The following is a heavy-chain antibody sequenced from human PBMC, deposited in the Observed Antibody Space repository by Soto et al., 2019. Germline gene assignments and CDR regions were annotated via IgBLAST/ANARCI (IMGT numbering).Heavy chain of an antibody. CDR3: ARSQTTVTSYDH. J-gene: IGHJ4*02. V-gene: IGHV4-30-2*01. CDR2: IYHSGST. CDR1: GGSISSGGYS. Sequence: SETLSLTCAVSGGSISSGGYSWSWIRQPPGKGLEWIGYIYHSGSTYYNPSLKSRVTISVDRSKNQFSLKLSSVTAADTAVYYCARSQTTVTSYDHWGQGTLVPSPQ. D-gene: IGHD4-17*01.